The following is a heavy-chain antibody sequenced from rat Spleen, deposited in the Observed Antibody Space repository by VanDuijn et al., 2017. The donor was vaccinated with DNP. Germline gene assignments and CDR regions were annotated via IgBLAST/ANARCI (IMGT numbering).Heavy chain of an antibody. CDR3: ARLAVVAMDA. V-gene: IGHV2-6*01. D-gene: IGHD1-1*01. Sequence: QVQLMESGPGLVQPSQTLSLTCTVSGFSLTSYSVNWIRQPPGKGLEWIAAMASGGSTYYNSALKSRLSISRDTSKSQVFLKMNSLQTEDTAMYFCARLAVVAMDAWGQGTSVTVSS. J-gene: IGHJ4*01. CDR1: GFSLTSYS. CDR2: MASGGST.